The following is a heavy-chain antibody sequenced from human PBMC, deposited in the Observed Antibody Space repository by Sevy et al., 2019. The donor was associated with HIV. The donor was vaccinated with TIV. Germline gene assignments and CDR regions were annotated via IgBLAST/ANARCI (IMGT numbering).Heavy chain of an antibody. Sequence: SETLSLTCTVSGGSISSYYWSWIRQPPGKGLEWIGYTHYSGSTNYNPSLKSRVTMSVDTSKKQFSLKLSSVTAADTAVYYCARDTYGTPDYYYMDVWGKGTTVTVSS. CDR2: THYSGST. V-gene: IGHV4-59*01. D-gene: IGHD1-1*01. CDR3: ARDTYGTPDYYYMDV. CDR1: GGSISSYY. J-gene: IGHJ6*03.